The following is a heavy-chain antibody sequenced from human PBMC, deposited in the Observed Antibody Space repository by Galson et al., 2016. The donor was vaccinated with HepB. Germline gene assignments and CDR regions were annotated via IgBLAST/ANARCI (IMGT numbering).Heavy chain of an antibody. CDR1: GFTFSSYA. CDR2: LSGSGGST. D-gene: IGHD3-10*01. J-gene: IGHJ4*02. V-gene: IGHV3-23*01. Sequence: SLRLSCAASGFTFSSYAMSWVRQAPGKGLEWVSGLSGSGGSTNYGDSVRGRFTISRDNSKNTLYLQMNSLRAEDTAVYYCANYLGYGSGRPGYFHSWGQGTLVTVSP. CDR3: ANYLGYGSGRPGYFHS.